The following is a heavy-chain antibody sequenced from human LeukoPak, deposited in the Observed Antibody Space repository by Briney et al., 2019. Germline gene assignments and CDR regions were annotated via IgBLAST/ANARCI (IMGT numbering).Heavy chain of an antibody. Sequence: SISSYYSSCIRQPPGKGLGCIGYSYYSGSNNYNPSLKSRVTISEDTSKNQFSLNLSSVTAADTAVYYCAQADSTGYFYFHHWGQGTLVTVSS. CDR3: AQADSTGYFYFHH. D-gene: IGHD3-22*01. CDR2: SYYSGSN. V-gene: IGHV4-59*01. CDR1: SISSYY. J-gene: IGHJ1*01.